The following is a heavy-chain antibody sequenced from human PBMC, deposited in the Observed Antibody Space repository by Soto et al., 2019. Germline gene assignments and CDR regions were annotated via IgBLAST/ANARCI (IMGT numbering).Heavy chain of an antibody. V-gene: IGHV4-59*01. CDR1: GGSISSYY. J-gene: IGHJ4*02. CDR3: ARAASVVYCGGDCYSSPFDY. CDR2: IYYSGST. Sequence: SETLSLTCTVSGGSISSYYWSWIRQPPGKGLEWIGYIYYSGSTNYNPSLKSRVTISVDTSKNQFSLKLSSVTAADTAVYYCARAASVVYCGGDCYSSPFDYWGQGTLVTVSS. D-gene: IGHD2-21*02.